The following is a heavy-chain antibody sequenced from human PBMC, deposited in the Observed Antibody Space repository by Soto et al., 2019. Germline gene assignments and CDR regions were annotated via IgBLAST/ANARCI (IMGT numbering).Heavy chain of an antibody. J-gene: IGHJ4*02. Sequence: PGESLKISCTGSGFNFGNYAMSWVRQAPGKGPEWVGFIRSETYGGTPDYAASLRGRFTISRDDSKSIAYLEINSLQTDDTAVYYCTRYYYASSGYYVYWGQGTLVTSPQ. CDR2: IRSETYGGTP. D-gene: IGHD3-22*01. CDR1: GFNFGNYA. CDR3: TRYYYASSGYYVY. V-gene: IGHV3-49*04.